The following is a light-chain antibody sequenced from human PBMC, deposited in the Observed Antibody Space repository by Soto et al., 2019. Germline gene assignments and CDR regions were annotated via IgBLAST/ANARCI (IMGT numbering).Light chain of an antibody. CDR2: ETD. Sequence: QSALTQPASVSGSPGQSITISCTGTNDDVGGHMYVSWYQHQAGKVPRLILYETDTRPSGISNRFSGSKSGNTASLTISGLQAEDEAVYYCSAYRRGIIVFGGGTNVTVL. CDR3: SAYRRGIIV. V-gene: IGLV2-14*01. J-gene: IGLJ2*01. CDR1: NDDVGGHMY.